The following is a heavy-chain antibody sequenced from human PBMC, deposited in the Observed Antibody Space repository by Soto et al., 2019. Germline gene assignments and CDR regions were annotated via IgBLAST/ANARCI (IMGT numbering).Heavy chain of an antibody. V-gene: IGHV4-31*03. Sequence: QVQLQESGPGLVKPSQTLSLTCTVSGGSISSGGYYWSWIRQHPGKGLEWIGYIYYSGSTYYNPSLKSRVTISVDTSKNQFSLKLSSVTAADTAVYYCATNYYDSSGYYSYFDYWGQGTLVTVSS. CDR3: ATNYYDSSGYYSYFDY. D-gene: IGHD3-22*01. CDR2: IYYSGST. J-gene: IGHJ4*02. CDR1: GGSISSGGYY.